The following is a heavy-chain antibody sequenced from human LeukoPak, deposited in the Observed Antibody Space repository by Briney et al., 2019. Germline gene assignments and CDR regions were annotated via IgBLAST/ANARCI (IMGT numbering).Heavy chain of an antibody. D-gene: IGHD5-12*01. CDR2: ISSDGSRV. CDR1: GFTFSDYW. CDR3: AGIVATGDY. V-gene: IGHV3-74*01. J-gene: IGHJ4*02. Sequence: GGSLTLSCAASGFTFSDYWMHWVRQAPGKGLVWVSRISSDGSRVTYADSVKGRFTISRDNAKNSLYLQMNSLRAEDTAVYYCAGIVATGDYWGQGTLVTVSS.